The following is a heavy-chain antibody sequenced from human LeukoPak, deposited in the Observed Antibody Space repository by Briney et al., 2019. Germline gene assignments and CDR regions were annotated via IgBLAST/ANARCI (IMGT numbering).Heavy chain of an antibody. Sequence: GASVKVSCKASGYTFTSYGISWVRQAPGQGLEWMGWISAYNGNTNYAQKLQGRVTMTTDTFTSTAYMELRSLSSDYTAVYYWDRALAGYGDPWGQGSVVTDYS. CDR1: GYTFTSYG. CDR2: ISAYNGNT. D-gene: IGHD4-17*01. CDR3: DRALAGYGDP. V-gene: IGHV1-18*01. J-gene: IGHJ5*02.